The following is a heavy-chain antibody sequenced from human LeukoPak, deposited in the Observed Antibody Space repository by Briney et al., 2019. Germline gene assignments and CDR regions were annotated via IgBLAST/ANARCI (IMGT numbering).Heavy chain of an antibody. V-gene: IGHV3-48*03. CDR1: GFTFSSYE. J-gene: IGHJ4*02. D-gene: IGHD2-15*01. CDR2: ISSSGSTI. Sequence: PGGSLRLSCAASGFTFSSYEMKWVRQAPGKGLEWVSYISSSGSTIYYADSVKGRFTISRDNAKNSLYLQMNSLRAEDTAVYYCARDGPSRYCSGGSCAVDYWGQGPLVTVSS. CDR3: ARDGPSRYCSGGSCAVDY.